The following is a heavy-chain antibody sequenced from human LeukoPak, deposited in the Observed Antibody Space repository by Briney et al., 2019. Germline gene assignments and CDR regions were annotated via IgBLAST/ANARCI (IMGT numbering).Heavy chain of an antibody. D-gene: IGHD6-19*01. V-gene: IGHV4-34*01. CDR1: EMSFSAYY. CDR2: INYGGST. Sequence: SETLSLTCAVSEMSFSAYYWNWVRQSPGKGLEWIGEINYGGSTKYTPSLEGRGTILIDTSKNQFSLKLTSVTAADTAVYYCARGFPPGSGSRGSHAFDVWGQGTMVTVSS. J-gene: IGHJ3*01. CDR3: ARGFPPGSGSRGSHAFDV.